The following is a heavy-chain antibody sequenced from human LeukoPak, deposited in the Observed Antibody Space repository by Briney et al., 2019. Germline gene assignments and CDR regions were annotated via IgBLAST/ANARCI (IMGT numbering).Heavy chain of an antibody. CDR1: GGSISSSSYY. CDR2: IYDSGST. J-gene: IGHJ3*02. Sequence: PSETLSLTCTVSGGSISSSSYYWGWIRQPPGKGLEWIGRIYDSGSTNYNPSLKSRVTISVDTSKNQFSLKLSSVTAADTAVYYCARVGYYDILTGYYSVDAFDIWGQGTMVTVSS. V-gene: IGHV4-39*07. D-gene: IGHD3-9*01. CDR3: ARVGYYDILTGYYSVDAFDI.